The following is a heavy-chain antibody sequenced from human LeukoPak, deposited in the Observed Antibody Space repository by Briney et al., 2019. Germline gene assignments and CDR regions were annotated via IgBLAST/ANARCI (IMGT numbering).Heavy chain of an antibody. V-gene: IGHV4-61*03. Sequence: SETLSLACTVSGYSISSGYYWSWIRQPPGKGLEWIGYIYYSGSTNYNPSLKRRVTISVDTSKTHFSLKVTSLTPADTGVYYCARSLPGAIGAADLWGQGTLVTVSS. J-gene: IGHJ4*02. D-gene: IGHD1-26*01. CDR3: ARSLPGAIGAADL. CDR2: IYYSGST. CDR1: GYSISSGYY.